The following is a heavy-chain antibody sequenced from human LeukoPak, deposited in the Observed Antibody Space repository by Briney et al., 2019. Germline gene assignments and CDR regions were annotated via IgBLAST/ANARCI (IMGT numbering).Heavy chain of an antibody. J-gene: IGHJ4*02. CDR1: GFTVSSNY. CDR2: IYSGGST. Sequence: AGGSLRLSCAASGFTVSSNYMSWVRQAPGKGLEWVSVIYSGGSTYYADSVTGRFTISRDNSKNTLYLQMNSLRAEDTAVYYCARDQVRGSSSSYSWGQGTLVTVSS. V-gene: IGHV3-53*01. D-gene: IGHD6-6*01. CDR3: ARDQVRGSSSSYS.